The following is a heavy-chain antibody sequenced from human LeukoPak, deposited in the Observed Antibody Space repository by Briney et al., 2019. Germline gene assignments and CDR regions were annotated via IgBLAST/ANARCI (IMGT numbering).Heavy chain of an antibody. J-gene: IGHJ4*02. V-gene: IGHV4-59*08. CDR2: IYYSGST. D-gene: IGHD3-22*01. CDR3: ARLKYYYDSSGYYVDY. Sequence: PSETLSLTCAVYGGSFSGYYWSWIRQPPGKGLEWIGYIYYSGSTNYNPSLKSRVTISVDTSKNQFSLKLSSVTAADTAVYYCARLKYYYDSSGYYVDYWGQGTLVTVSS. CDR1: GGSFSGYY.